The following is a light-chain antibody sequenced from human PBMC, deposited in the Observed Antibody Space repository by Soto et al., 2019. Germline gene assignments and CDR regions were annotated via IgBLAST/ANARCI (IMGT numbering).Light chain of an antibody. Sequence: EIVLTQSPAPLSLSPGEIATLSCRTSQTIRGLLNWYQQRPGQAPRLLIYDTSNRATYIPARLSGSGSGTYFILNISSLDAEAFGFYFCQQRHNGPITCGQGTRMDIK. CDR2: DTS. CDR1: QTIRGL. CDR3: QQRHNGPIT. J-gene: IGKJ5*01. V-gene: IGKV3-11*01.